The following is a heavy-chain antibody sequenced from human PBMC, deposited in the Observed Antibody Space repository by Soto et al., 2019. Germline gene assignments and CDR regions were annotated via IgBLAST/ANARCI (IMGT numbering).Heavy chain of an antibody. D-gene: IGHD2-8*01. CDR1: GFTFSIYA. V-gene: IGHV3-23*01. Sequence: PGGSLRLSCAASGFTFSIYAVSWVRRAPGKGLDWVSSISSSGVSTYYADAVKGRFTISRDNSKNTLYLQMNSLRADDTAVYYCAKRTITGPPYYFDYWGQGTLVTVSS. CDR3: AKRTITGPPYYFDY. CDR2: ISSSGVST. J-gene: IGHJ4*02.